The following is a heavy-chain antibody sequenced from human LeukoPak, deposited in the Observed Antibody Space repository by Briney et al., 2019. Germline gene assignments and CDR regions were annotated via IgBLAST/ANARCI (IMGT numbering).Heavy chain of an antibody. Sequence: ASVKVSCKASGYTFTTYYMHWVRQAPGQGLEWMGIINPSSGSTSYAQKFQGRVTMTRDTSTSTVYMELSSLRSEDTAVYYCAREVVVVVAAAYNWFDPWGQGTLVTVSS. CDR3: AREVVVVVAAAYNWFDP. CDR1: GYTFTTYY. CDR2: INPSSGST. J-gene: IGHJ5*02. D-gene: IGHD2-15*01. V-gene: IGHV1-46*01.